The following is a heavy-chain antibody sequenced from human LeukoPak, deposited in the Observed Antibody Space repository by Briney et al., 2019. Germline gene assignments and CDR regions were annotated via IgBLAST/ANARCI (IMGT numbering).Heavy chain of an antibody. J-gene: IGHJ4*02. CDR1: GFTFSSYA. CDR3: VRSSLGGSGSYYRAHEGPNYYFDY. D-gene: IGHD3-10*01. V-gene: IGHV3-23*01. Sequence: QAGGSLRLSCAASGFTFSSYAMSWVRQAPGKGLEWVSAISGSGGSTYYADSVKGRFTISRDNSKNTLYLQMNSLRAEDTAVYYCVRSSLGGSGSYYRAHEGPNYYFDYWGQGTLVTVSS. CDR2: ISGSGGST.